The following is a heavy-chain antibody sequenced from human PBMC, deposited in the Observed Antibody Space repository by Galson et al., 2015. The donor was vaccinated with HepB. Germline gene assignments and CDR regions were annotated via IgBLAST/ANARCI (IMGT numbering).Heavy chain of an antibody. J-gene: IGHJ4*02. CDR1: GFTFSSYA. D-gene: IGHD2-21*02. CDR3: SYCGGDCYLGDFDY. V-gene: IGHV3-23*01. CDR2: ISGSGGST. Sequence: SLRLSCAASGFTFSSYAMSWVRQAPGKGLEWVSAISGSGGSTYYADSVKGRFTISRDNSKNTLYLQMNSLRAEDTAVYYCSYCGGDCYLGDFDYWGQGTLVTVSS.